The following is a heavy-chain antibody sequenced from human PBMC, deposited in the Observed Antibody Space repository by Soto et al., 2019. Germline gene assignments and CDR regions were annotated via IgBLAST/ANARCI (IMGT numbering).Heavy chain of an antibody. CDR3: ARGGSGWYKDRMDV. D-gene: IGHD6-19*01. CDR2: ISYDGSNK. Sequence: QVQLVESGGGVVQPGRSLRLSCAASGFTFSSYAMHWVRQAPGKGLEWVAVISYDGSNKYYADSVKGRFTISRDNSKNTLYLKMNSLRAEATAVYYGARGGSGWYKDRMDVWGQGTTVTVSS. CDR1: GFTFSSYA. J-gene: IGHJ6*02. V-gene: IGHV3-30-3*01.